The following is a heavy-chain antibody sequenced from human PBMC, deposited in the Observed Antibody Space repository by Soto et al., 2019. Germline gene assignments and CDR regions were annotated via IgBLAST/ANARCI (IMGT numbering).Heavy chain of an antibody. CDR2: IWYDGSNK. D-gene: IGHD5-12*01. CDR3: ARGGIIVATKSYLFDY. J-gene: IGHJ4*02. Sequence: LRLSCAASGFTFSSYGMHWVRQAPGKGLEWVAVIWYDGSNKYYADSVKGRFTISRDNSKNTLYLQMNSLRAEDTAVYYCARGGIIVATKSYLFDYWGQGTLVTVSS. CDR1: GFTFSSYG. V-gene: IGHV3-33*01.